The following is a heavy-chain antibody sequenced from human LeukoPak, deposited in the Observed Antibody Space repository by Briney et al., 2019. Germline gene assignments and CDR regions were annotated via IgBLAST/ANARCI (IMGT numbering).Heavy chain of an antibody. CDR3: AKGGSSFYYSFEF. CDR2: ITGSGSAT. J-gene: IGHJ4*02. CDR1: GFTFTNYA. D-gene: IGHD3-16*01. Sequence: GGSLRLSCAASGFTFTNYAINWVRQAPGKGLEWVSTITGSGSATYYADSVKGRFTISRDKSKNTLDLQMNNLRAEDTAVYYCAKGGSSFYYSFEFWGQGTLVTVSS. V-gene: IGHV3-23*01.